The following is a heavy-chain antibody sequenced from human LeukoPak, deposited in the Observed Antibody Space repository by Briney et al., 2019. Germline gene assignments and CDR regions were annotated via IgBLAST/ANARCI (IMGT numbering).Heavy chain of an antibody. CDR3: AMTYYYDSSGFSFDY. D-gene: IGHD3-22*01. J-gene: IGHJ4*02. V-gene: IGHV1-46*01. CDR1: GYTLTELS. Sequence: ASVKVSCKVSGYTLTELSMHWVRQAPGQGLEWMGIINPSGGSTSYAQKFQGRVTMTRDTSTSTVYMELSSLRSEDTAVYYCAMTYYYDSSGFSFDYWGQGTLVTVSS. CDR2: INPSGGST.